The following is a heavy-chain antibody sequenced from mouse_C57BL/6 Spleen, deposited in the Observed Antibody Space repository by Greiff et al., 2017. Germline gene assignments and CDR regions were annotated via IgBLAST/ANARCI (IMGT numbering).Heavy chain of an antibody. Sequence: EVKLMESGGGLVKPGGSLKLSCAASGFTFSSYAMSWVRQTPEKRLEWVATISDGGSYTYYPDPVKGRFTIARDNAKNNLYLQMSHLKSEDTAMYYCARDYYGSPYAMDYGGQGTSVTVSS. CDR3: ARDYYGSPYAMDY. CDR2: ISDGGSYT. J-gene: IGHJ4*01. D-gene: IGHD1-1*01. V-gene: IGHV5-4*01. CDR1: GFTFSSYA.